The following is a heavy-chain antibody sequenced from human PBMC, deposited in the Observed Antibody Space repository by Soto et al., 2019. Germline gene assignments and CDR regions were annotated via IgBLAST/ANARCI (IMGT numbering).Heavy chain of an antibody. Sequence: QVQLVQSGAEVKKPGSSVKVSCKASGGTFSSYAISWVRQAPGQGLEWMGGIIPIFGTANYAHKFQGRVTITADESTSTGHMELNSLRSEDTTVDYCAMPYYYDSSGYCWTQRNDYWGQGTLGNVSS. V-gene: IGHV1-69*01. J-gene: IGHJ4*02. CDR1: GGTFSSYA. D-gene: IGHD3-22*01. CDR2: IIPIFGTA. CDR3: AMPYYYDSSGYCWTQRNDY.